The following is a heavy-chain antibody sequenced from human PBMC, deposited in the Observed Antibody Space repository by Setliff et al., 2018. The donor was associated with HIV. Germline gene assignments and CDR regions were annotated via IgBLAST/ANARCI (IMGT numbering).Heavy chain of an antibody. CDR3: ARDAAFGGSSWYYYGMDV. CDR2: VYYSGST. V-gene: IGHV4-39*07. D-gene: IGHD6-13*01. Sequence: PSETLSLTCIVSGGSISSSSYYWGWIRQPPGKGLEWIGTVYYSGSTYYNPSLKSRVTISVDTSKNQFSLKMTSVTAADTAVYYCARDAAFGGSSWYYYGMDVWGQGTTVTVSS. CDR1: GGSISSSSYY. J-gene: IGHJ6*02.